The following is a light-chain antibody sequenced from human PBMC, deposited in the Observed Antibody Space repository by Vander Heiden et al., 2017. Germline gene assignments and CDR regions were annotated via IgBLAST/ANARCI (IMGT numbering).Light chain of an antibody. CDR1: RSVSSY. J-gene: IGKJ4*01. CDR3: QQRSNWPLT. CDR2: DAS. Sequence: DIVLTQSPASLSFSPGERATLSCRASRSVSSYLAWYQQKPGQAPRLLIYDASNRATGIPARFSGSGSGTDFTLTISSLEPEDFAVYYCQQRSNWPLTFGGGTKVEIK. V-gene: IGKV3-11*01.